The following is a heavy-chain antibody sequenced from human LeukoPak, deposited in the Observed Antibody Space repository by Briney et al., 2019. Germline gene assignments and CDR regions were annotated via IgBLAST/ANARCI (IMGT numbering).Heavy chain of an antibody. Sequence: SETLSLTCTVSGGSISSYYWSLIRQPPGKGLEWIGYIYYSGSTNYNPSLKSRVTISVDTYKNQFSLKLSSVTAADTAVYYCARGGYYDSSGYYYYYYYMDVWGKGTTVTVSS. CDR3: ARGGYYDSSGYYYYYYYMDV. CDR2: IYYSGST. CDR1: GGSISSYY. V-gene: IGHV4-59*01. D-gene: IGHD3-22*01. J-gene: IGHJ6*03.